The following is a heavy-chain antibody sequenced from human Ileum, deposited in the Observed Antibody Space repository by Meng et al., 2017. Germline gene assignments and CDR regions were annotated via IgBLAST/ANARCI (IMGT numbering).Heavy chain of an antibody. V-gene: IGHV4-34*01. J-gene: IGHJ5*02. CDR2: INHSGRT. D-gene: IGHD4-17*01. CDR3: ARDVVPTVTYYYNWFDP. Sequence: QVPLQQWGSGLFKPCWPLCPTCAVYGGSVTGYYWSAIRQPPGTGLEWIGEINHSGRTNYNPSLKSRVTMSVDTSKNQFSLKLSSVTAADTAVYYCARDVVPTVTYYYNWFDPWGQGTLVTVSS. CDR1: GGSVTGYY.